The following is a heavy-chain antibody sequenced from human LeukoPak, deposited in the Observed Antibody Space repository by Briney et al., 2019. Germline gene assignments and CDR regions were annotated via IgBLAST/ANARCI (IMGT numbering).Heavy chain of an antibody. CDR3: AREPDSSGYYPLDY. D-gene: IGHD3-22*01. Sequence: ASVKVSCKASGYTFTSYGISWVRQAPGQGLEWMGWISAYNGNTNYAQKLQGRVTMTTDTSTSTAYMELRSLRSDDTAVYYCAREPDSSGYYPLDYWGQGTLVTVSS. CDR2: ISAYNGNT. J-gene: IGHJ4*02. CDR1: GYTFTSYG. V-gene: IGHV1-18*01.